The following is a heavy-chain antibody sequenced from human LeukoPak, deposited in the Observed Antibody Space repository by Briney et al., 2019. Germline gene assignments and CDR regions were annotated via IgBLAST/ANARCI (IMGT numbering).Heavy chain of an antibody. V-gene: IGHV1-24*01. CDR3: ATVAVAPYYGMDV. J-gene: IGHJ6*02. CDR2: FDPEDGET. CDR1: GYTLTELS. D-gene: IGHD5-12*01. Sequence: ASVKVSCTVSGYTLTELSMHWVRQAPGKGLEWMGGFDPEDGETIYAQKFQGRVTMTENTSTDTAYMELSSLRSVDTAVYYCATVAVAPYYGMDVWGQGTTVTVSS.